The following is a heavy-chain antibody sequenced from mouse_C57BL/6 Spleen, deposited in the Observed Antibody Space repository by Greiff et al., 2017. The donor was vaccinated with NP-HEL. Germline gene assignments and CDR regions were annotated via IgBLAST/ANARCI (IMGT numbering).Heavy chain of an antibody. CDR3: ARWPHSMDY. J-gene: IGHJ4*01. V-gene: IGHV1-53*01. Sequence: VQLQQPGTELVKPGASVKLSCKASGFWMHWVKQRPGQGLEWIGNINPSNGGTNYNEKFKSKATLTVDKSSSTAYMQLSSLTSEDSVVYYCARWPHSMDYWGQGTSVTVSS. CDR1: GFW. CDR2: INPSNGGT.